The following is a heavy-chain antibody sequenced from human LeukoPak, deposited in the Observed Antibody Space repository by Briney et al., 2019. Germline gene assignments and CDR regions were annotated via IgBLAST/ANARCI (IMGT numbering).Heavy chain of an antibody. CDR2: IKQDGSEK. D-gene: IGHD3-9*01. J-gene: IGHJ4*02. Sequence: PGGSLRLSCAASGFTFSSYWMSWVRQAPGKGLEWVANIKQDGSEKYYVDSVKGRFTISRDNAKNSLYLQMNSLRAEDTAVYYCAREGYDILTPHDYWGQGTLVTVSS. V-gene: IGHV3-7*01. CDR3: AREGYDILTPHDY. CDR1: GFTFSSYW.